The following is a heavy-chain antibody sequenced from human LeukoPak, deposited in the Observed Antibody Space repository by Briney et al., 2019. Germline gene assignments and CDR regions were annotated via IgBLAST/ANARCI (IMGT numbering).Heavy chain of an antibody. CDR3: ASTYYDFWSGRPGAFDI. CDR2: MYYSGST. V-gene: IGHV4-39*01. D-gene: IGHD3-3*01. CDR1: GGSISSSSYY. Sequence: SETLSLTCTVSGGSISSSSYYWGWIRQPPGKGLEWIGSMYYSGSTYYNPSLKSRVTISVDTSKNQFSLKLSSVTAADTAVYYCASTYYDFWSGRPGAFDIWGQGTMVTVSS. J-gene: IGHJ3*02.